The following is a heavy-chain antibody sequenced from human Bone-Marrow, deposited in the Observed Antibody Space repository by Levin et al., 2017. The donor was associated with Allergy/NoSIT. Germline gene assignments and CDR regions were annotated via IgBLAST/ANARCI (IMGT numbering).Heavy chain of an antibody. CDR1: GGTFSSYA. J-gene: IGHJ4*02. V-gene: IGHV1-69*13. CDR3: ARGNKCGDYGGQDY. D-gene: IGHD4-17*01. Sequence: SVKVSCKGSGGTFSSYATSWVRQAPGQGLEWMGGLIPIFGTPNYSHKFQGRVTITADESTSTAYIELHSLSFEDTAIYFCARGNKCGDYGGQDYWGQGTLVTVSS. CDR2: LIPIFGTP.